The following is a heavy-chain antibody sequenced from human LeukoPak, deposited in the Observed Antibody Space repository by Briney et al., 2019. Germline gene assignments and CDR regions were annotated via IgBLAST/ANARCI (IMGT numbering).Heavy chain of an antibody. V-gene: IGHV1-69*05. D-gene: IGHD3-9*01. CDR3: ARGGIDYDISTGYSWQWFDP. J-gene: IGHJ5*02. CDR1: GGTFTSYA. CDR2: IIPIFGTA. Sequence: SVKVSCKASGGTFTSYAISWVRQAPGQGLEWMGGIIPIFGTANYAQKFQGRVTITTDESTSTAYMELSSLRSEDTAVYYCARGGIDYDISTGYSWQWFDPWGQGTLVTVSS.